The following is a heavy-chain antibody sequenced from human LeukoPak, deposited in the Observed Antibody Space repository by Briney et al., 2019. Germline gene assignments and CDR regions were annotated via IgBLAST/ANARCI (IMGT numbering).Heavy chain of an antibody. V-gene: IGHV3-48*04. CDR2: ISGSGSVK. Sequence: GGSLRLSCAASGFTFSSYSMNWVRQAPGKGLEWVSYISGSGSVKYYADSLKGRFTVSRDNAKNSLFLQMNSLRVEDTAVYYCARGNGKYYEEDYWGQGTLVTVSS. CDR1: GFTFSSYS. D-gene: IGHD2/OR15-2a*01. J-gene: IGHJ4*02. CDR3: ARGNGKYYEEDY.